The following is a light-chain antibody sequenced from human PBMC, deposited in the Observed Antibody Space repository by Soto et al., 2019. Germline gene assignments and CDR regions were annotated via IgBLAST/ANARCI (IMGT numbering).Light chain of an antibody. J-gene: IGLJ1*01. V-gene: IGLV2-8*01. CDR1: SSDVGAYNY. CDR2: EVT. Sequence: QSALTQPPSASGSPGQSVTISCTGTSSDVGAYNYVSWYQHRPGKAPKLMIYEVTKRPSGVPDRFSGAKSGNTASLTVSGLQAEDEADYYCTSHAGTINCHYVFGTGTKITVL. CDR3: TSHAGTINCHYV.